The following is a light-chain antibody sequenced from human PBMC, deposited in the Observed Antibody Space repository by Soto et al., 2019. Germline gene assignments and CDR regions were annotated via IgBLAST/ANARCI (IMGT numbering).Light chain of an antibody. Sequence: IHMTHSPSSLSASVGDRITITCRASQSISSYLNWYQHKPGKAPNLIIYAVSTLQSGVPSRFSGSGSGTEFTLTISGLQHEDFATYYCQHLVTYTITFGQGTRLEIK. CDR1: QSISSY. V-gene: IGKV1-9*01. CDR2: AVS. J-gene: IGKJ5*01. CDR3: QHLVTYTIT.